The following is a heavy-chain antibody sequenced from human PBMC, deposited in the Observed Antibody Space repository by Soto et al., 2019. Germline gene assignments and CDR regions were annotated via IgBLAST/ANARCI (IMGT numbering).Heavy chain of an antibody. J-gene: IGHJ4*02. D-gene: IGHD5-12*01. CDR1: GGTFSSYA. Sequence: SVKVSCKASGGTFSSYAISWARQAPGQGLEWMGGIIPIFGTANYAQKFQGRVTITADESTSTAYMELSSLRSEDTAVYYCARDLSGDGYNWVYYYWGQGTLVTVSS. CDR2: IIPIFGTA. CDR3: ARDLSGDGYNWVYYY. V-gene: IGHV1-69*13.